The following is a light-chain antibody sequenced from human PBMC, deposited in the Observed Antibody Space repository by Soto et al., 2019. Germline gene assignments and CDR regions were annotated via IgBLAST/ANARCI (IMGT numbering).Light chain of an antibody. J-gene: IGLJ1*01. CDR2: EVS. CDR3: GSYTTSTARFV. CDR1: SSDVGNYDR. V-gene: IGLV2-18*02. Sequence: QSALTQPPSVSGSPGQSVTIPCTGTSSDVGNYDRVSWYHQAPGTAPKLMIYEVSNRPSGVPDRFSGSKAGNTASLSSSGLQAEDEGDYYCGSYTTSTARFVFGTGTKVTVL.